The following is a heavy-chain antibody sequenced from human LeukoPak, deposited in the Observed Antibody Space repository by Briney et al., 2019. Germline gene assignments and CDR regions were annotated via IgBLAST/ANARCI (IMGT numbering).Heavy chain of an antibody. V-gene: IGHV1-18*01. CDR3: ARFSHYYGMDV. J-gene: IGHJ6*02. CDR1: GYTFTSYG. CDR2: ISAYNGNT. Sequence: ASVKVSCKASGYTFTSYGISWVRQAPGQGLEWMGWISAYNGNTNYAQKLQGRVTMTTDTSTSTAYMELRSLRPDDTAVYYCARFSHYYGMDVWGQGTTVTVSS.